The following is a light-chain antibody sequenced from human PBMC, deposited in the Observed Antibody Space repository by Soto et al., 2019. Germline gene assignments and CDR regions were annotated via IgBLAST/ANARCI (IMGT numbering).Light chain of an antibody. J-gene: IGLJ3*02. CDR1: TGAVTSGHY. Sequence: QAVVTQEPSVTVSPRGTVTLTCGSSTGAVTSGHYPYWFQQKPGQAPRTLIYDASNKYSWTPARFSGSLLGDKAALTLSGAQPEDEAEYYCLLSYNGVRVFGGGTKLTVL. V-gene: IGLV7-46*01. CDR3: LLSYNGVRV. CDR2: DAS.